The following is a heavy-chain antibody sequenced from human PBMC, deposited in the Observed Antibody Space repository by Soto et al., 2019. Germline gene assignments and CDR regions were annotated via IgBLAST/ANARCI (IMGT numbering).Heavy chain of an antibody. Sequence: GESLKISCKGSGYSFTSYWISWVRQMPGKGLEWMGRIGPSDSYTNYSPSFQGHVTISADKSISTAYLQWSSLKASDTAVYYCARHETYYYDSSGYPFDYWGQGTLVTVSS. D-gene: IGHD3-22*01. J-gene: IGHJ4*02. CDR3: ARHETYYYDSSGYPFDY. CDR1: GYSFTSYW. CDR2: IGPSDSYT. V-gene: IGHV5-10-1*01.